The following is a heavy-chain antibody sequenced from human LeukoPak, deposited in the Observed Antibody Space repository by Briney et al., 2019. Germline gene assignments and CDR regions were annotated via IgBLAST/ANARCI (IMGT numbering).Heavy chain of an antibody. D-gene: IGHD3-3*01. Sequence: GGSLRLSCAASGFTFSNNAMSWVRQAPGKGLEWVSAISGSGGSTYYADSVKGRFTISRDNSKNTLYLQMNSLRAEDTAVYYCAKDWGTYYDFWSGYKGAFDYWGQGTLVTVSS. CDR1: GFTFSNNA. J-gene: IGHJ4*02. V-gene: IGHV3-23*01. CDR3: AKDWGTYYDFWSGYKGAFDY. CDR2: ISGSGGST.